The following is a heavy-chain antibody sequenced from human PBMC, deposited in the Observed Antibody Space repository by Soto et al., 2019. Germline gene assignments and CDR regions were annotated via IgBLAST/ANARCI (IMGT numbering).Heavy chain of an antibody. CDR2: IIPIFGTA. Sequence: SVKVSCKASGGTFSSYAISWVRQAPGQGLEWMGGIIPIFGTANYAQKFQGRVTITADESTSTAYMELSSLRSEDTTVYYCAREGEQQLAPNNFDYWGQGNLVTVSS. V-gene: IGHV1-69*13. CDR3: AREGEQQLAPNNFDY. J-gene: IGHJ4*02. CDR1: GGTFSSYA. D-gene: IGHD6-13*01.